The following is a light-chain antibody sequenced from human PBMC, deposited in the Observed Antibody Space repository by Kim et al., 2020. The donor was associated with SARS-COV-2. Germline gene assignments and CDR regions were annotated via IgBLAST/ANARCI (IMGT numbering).Light chain of an antibody. V-gene: IGKV1-27*01. CDR1: QGISSN. CDR3: QKCNGPPWT. CDR2: DAS. J-gene: IGKJ1*01. Sequence: ASVGDRVPIPCRASQGISSNVAWYQQKPGEVPQLLMYDASVLQSGVPSRFSGSGSGTDFTLTISSLQPEDAATYYCQKCNGPPWTFGQGTKVDIK.